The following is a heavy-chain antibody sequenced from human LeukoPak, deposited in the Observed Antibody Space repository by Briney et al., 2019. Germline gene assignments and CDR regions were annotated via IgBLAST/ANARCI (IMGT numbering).Heavy chain of an antibody. D-gene: IGHD6-13*01. CDR2: IYPGYSDA. CDR3: VRFGLTSSLDH. CDR1: GYKLTNNW. V-gene: IGHV5-51*01. Sequence: GESLKISCKISGYKLTNNWIGWVRQVPGKGLEWMGLIYPGYSDAKYSPSFQGQVTLSVDASISTAYLQLSGLRASDTAIYYCVRFGLTSSLDHWGQGTLVTVSS. J-gene: IGHJ5*02.